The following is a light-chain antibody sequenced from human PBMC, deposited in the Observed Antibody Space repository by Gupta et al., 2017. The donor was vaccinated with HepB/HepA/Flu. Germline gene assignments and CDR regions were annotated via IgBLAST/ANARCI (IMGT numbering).Light chain of an antibody. CDR1: SSDVGGYNY. CDR3: SSYTSSSTSGYV. Sequence: QSALTKPASVSGSPGQSITISCTGTSSDVGGYNYVSWYQQHPGKAPKLIIYEVSNRPSGVSNRFSGSKSGNTTSLTISGLQAEDEAEYYCSSYTSSSTSGYVFGIGTEVSVL. CDR2: EVS. J-gene: IGLJ1*01. V-gene: IGLV2-14*01.